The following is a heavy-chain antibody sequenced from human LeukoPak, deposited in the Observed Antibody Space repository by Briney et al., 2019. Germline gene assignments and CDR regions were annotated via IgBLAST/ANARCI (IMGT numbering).Heavy chain of an antibody. CDR2: IIPIFGTA. J-gene: IGHJ4*02. D-gene: IGHD6-19*01. V-gene: IGHV1-69*13. Sequence: SVKVSCKASGDTLSSYAISWVRQAPGQGLEWMGGIIPIFGTANYAQKFQGRVTITADESTSTAYMELSSLRSEDTAVYYCARGRMAGTYVFDYWGQGTLVTVSS. CDR3: ARGRMAGTYVFDY. CDR1: GDTLSSYA.